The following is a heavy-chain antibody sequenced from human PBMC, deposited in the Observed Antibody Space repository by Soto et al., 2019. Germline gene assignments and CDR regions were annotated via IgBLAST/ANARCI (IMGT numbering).Heavy chain of an antibody. J-gene: IGHJ4*02. CDR1: GFTVSSYG. CDR2: MSYDGTNK. V-gene: IGHV3-30*18. Sequence: QVQLVESGGGVVQPGRSLRLSCAASGFTVSSYGMHWVLQAPGKGLEWVAVMSYDGTNKYYADSVKGRFTISRDNSKNTLYLQMNSLRADDTAVYYCAKQGDAEYSGYDYWGQGTLVTVSS. D-gene: IGHD5-12*01. CDR3: AKQGDAEYSGYDY.